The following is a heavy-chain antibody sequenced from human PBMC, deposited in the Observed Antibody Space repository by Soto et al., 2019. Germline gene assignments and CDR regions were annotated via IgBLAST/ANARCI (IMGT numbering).Heavy chain of an antibody. V-gene: IGHV3-30*18. CDR1: GFTFSSYG. J-gene: IGHJ4*02. CDR2: ITHDGSNK. Sequence: QVQLVESGGGVVQPGRSLRLSCAASGFTFSSYGMHWVRQAPGKVLAWQAVITHDGSNKYYAESVKGRFTISRDNSKNTVYVQMNSLRVEATAVYYGAKDRGRGWLEGSVDYWGQGTLVTVSS. CDR3: AKDRGRGWLEGSVDY. D-gene: IGHD6-19*01.